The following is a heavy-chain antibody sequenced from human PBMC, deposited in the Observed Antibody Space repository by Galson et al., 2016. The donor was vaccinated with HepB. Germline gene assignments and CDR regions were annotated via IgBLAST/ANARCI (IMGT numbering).Heavy chain of an antibody. V-gene: IGHV3-30*18. CDR2: LSSDGTKS. J-gene: IGHJ5*02. CDR3: AKGWSFHDKSGLGA. CDR1: GFTFSAYG. Sequence: SLRLSCAASGFTFSAYGMHWVRQAPGKGLEWVALLSSDGTKSYYADSVRGRFTISRANSKNTLYLQMNSLRPDDTAVYYCAKGWSFHDKSGLGAWGQGTLVIVSS. D-gene: IGHD3-22*01.